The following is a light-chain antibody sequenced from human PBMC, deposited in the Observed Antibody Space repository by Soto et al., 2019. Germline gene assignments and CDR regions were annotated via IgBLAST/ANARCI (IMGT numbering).Light chain of an antibody. CDR2: GAS. J-gene: IGKJ2*01. CDR3: QQYGSSPYT. CDR1: QSVSSSY. Sequence: EIVLTQSPGTLSLSPGERATLSCRASQSVSSSYLAWYQQKPGQAPRILIYGASSMATGIPDRFSGSGSGTAFTLTMSRLEPEDFAVYYWQQYGSSPYTFCRGTKLEIK. V-gene: IGKV3-20*01.